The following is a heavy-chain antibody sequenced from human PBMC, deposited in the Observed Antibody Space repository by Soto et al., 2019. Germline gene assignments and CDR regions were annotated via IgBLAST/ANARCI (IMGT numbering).Heavy chain of an antibody. CDR2: ISSSSSYI. CDR3: ARDGGGYCSGGSCRDGY. J-gene: IGHJ4*02. Sequence: EVQLLESGGGLVQPGGSLRLSCAASGFTFTSYAMCWVRQAPGKGLEWVSSISSSSSYIYYADSVKGRFTISRDNAKNSLYLQMNSLRAEDTAVYYCARDGGGYCSGGSCRDGYWGQGTLVTVSS. D-gene: IGHD2-15*01. CDR1: GFTFTSYA. V-gene: IGHV3-21*01.